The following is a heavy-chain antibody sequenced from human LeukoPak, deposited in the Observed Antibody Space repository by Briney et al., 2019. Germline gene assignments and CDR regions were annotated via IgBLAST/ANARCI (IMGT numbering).Heavy chain of an antibody. D-gene: IGHD3-10*01. Sequence: SETLSLTCTVSGGSISSYYWSWIRQPPGKGLEWIGYIYYSGSTNYNPSLKSRVTISVDTSKNQFSLKLSSVTAADTAVYYCARGGFGELRPFDYWGQGTLVTVSS. CDR3: ARGGFGELRPFDY. CDR1: GGSISSYY. V-gene: IGHV4-59*01. J-gene: IGHJ4*02. CDR2: IYYSGST.